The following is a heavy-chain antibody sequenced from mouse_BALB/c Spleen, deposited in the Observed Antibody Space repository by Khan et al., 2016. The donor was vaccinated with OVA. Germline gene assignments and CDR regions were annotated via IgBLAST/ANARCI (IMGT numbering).Heavy chain of an antibody. CDR3: ARLYDNYAMDY. CDR1: GYSITSDYA. J-gene: IGHJ4*01. D-gene: IGHD2-3*01. CDR2: ISYSGST. V-gene: IGHV3-2*02. Sequence: EVKVEESGPGLVKPSQSLSLTCTVTGYSITSDYAWNWIRQFPGNKLEWMGYISYSGSTSYNPSLKSRISITRDTSKNQFFLQLNSVTTEDTATYYGARLYDNYAMDYWGQGTSVTVSS.